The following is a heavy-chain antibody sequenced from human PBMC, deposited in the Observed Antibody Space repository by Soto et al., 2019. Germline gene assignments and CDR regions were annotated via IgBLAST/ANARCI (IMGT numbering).Heavy chain of an antibody. CDR3: ASEVRPHDTHYMDV. J-gene: IGHJ6*03. CDR2: IIPILGIA. CDR1: GGTFSSYT. V-gene: IGHV1-69*02. Sequence: QVQLVQSGAEVKKPGSSVKVSCKASGGTFSSYTISWVRQAPGQGLEWMGRIIPILGIANYAQKFQGRVTITADKSTSTAYMELSSLRSEDTAVYYCASEVRPHDTHYMDVWGKGTTVTVSS.